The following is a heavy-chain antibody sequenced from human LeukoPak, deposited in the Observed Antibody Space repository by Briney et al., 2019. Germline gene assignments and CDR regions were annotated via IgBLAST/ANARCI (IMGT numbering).Heavy chain of an antibody. CDR2: IYSGGST. CDR1: GFTVSSNY. V-gene: IGHV3-53*01. D-gene: IGHD3-3*01. Sequence: GGSLRLSCAASGFTVSSNYMSWVRQAPGKGLEWVSVIYSGGSTYYADCVKGRFTISRDNSKNTLYLQMNSLRAEDTAVYYCARDLTSGRDFWSEGYMDVWGKGTTVTVPS. CDR3: ARDLTSGRDFWSEGYMDV. J-gene: IGHJ6*03.